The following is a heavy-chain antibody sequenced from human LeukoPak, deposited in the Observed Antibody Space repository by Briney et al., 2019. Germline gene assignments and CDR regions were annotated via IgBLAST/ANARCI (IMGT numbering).Heavy chain of an antibody. CDR3: ARAPGFWPADY. CDR1: GITFSSYG. J-gene: IGHJ4*02. Sequence: PGGSLRLSCAASGITFSSYGMHWVRQAPGKGLEWVAVIWYDGSNKYYADSVKGQFTISRDNSKNTLYLQMNSLRAEDTAVYYCARAPGFWPADYWGQGTLVTVSS. V-gene: IGHV3-33*01. CDR2: IWYDGSNK. D-gene: IGHD6-25*01.